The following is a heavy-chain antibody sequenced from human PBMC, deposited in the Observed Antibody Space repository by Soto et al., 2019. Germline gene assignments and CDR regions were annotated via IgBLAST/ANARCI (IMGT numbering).Heavy chain of an antibody. J-gene: IGHJ6*02. V-gene: IGHV1-69*01. D-gene: IGHD3-10*01. CDR1: GGTFSSYA. CDR3: ARARPDYYGSGSYSDYYGMDV. CDR2: IIPIFGTA. Sequence: QVQLVQSGAEVKKPGSSVKVSCKASGGTFSSYAISWVRQAPGQGLKWMGGIIPIFGTANYAQKFQGRVTITADESTSTAYMELSSLRSEDTAVYYCARARPDYYGSGSYSDYYGMDVWGQGTTVTVSS.